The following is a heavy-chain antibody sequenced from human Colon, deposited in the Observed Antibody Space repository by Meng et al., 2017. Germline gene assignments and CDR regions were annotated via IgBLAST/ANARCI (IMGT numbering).Heavy chain of an antibody. J-gene: IGHJ4*02. V-gene: IGHV4-4*02. Sequence: QVQLQGAGPGLGKPSGPLSLTCTVSGDSISSDIWWSWVRQPPGKGLEWIGEVYHRGDTNYNPSLKSRVDISVDKSKNQFYLSLFSVTAADTAVYYCGRDQGRELINHWGQGTLVTVSS. CDR1: GDSISSDIW. CDR3: GRDQGRELINH. CDR2: VYHRGDT. D-gene: IGHD1-7*01.